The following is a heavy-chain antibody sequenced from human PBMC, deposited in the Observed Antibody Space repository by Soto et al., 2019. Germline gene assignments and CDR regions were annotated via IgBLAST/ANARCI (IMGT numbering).Heavy chain of an antibody. D-gene: IGHD3-22*01. CDR1: GGSISSSSYY. Sequence: QLQLQESGPGLVKPSETLSLTCTVSGGSISSSSYYWGWIRQPPGKGLEWIGSIYYSGSTYYNPSLKSRVTISVDTSKNQFSLKLSSVTAADTAVYYCARAYYDSSDSWPYYYGMDVWGQGTTVTVSS. CDR2: IYYSGST. V-gene: IGHV4-39*01. J-gene: IGHJ6*02. CDR3: ARAYYDSSDSWPYYYGMDV.